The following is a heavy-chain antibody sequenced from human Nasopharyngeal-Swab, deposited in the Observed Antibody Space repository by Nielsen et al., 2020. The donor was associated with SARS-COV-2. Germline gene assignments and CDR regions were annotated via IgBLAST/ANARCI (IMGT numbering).Heavy chain of an antibody. D-gene: IGHD1-1*01. Sequence: WIRQPPGKALEWLALIYWDDDKRYSPSLKSRLTISKDTSKHPVVLSMTNVDPVDTATYYCSPCNWNSGGYYFDYWGQGSLVTVSS. J-gene: IGHJ4*02. CDR2: IYWDDDK. CDR3: SPCNWNSGGYYFDY. V-gene: IGHV2-5*02.